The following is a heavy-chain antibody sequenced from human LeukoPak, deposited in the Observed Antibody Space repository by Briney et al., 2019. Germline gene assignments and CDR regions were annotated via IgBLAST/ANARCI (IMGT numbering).Heavy chain of an antibody. J-gene: IGHJ5*02. V-gene: IGHV1-18*01. CDR3: ARDQGGATSDP. D-gene: IGHD1-26*01. CDR2: ISSYSGST. Sequence: GASVKVSCKTSGYTFTDIGITWVRQAPGQGLEWVGWISSYSGSTEYALKLQGRVTMTTETSTNTAYMELRSLRPDDTAMYYCARDQGGATSDPWGQGTLVTVSS. CDR1: GYTFTDIG.